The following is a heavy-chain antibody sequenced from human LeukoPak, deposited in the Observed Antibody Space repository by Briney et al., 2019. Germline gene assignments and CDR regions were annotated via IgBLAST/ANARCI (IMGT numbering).Heavy chain of an antibody. V-gene: IGHV7-4-1*02. D-gene: IGHD6-19*01. CDR2: INTDTGNP. CDR1: GYTFTSYA. CDR3: ARARSGWTSDAFDI. J-gene: IGHJ3*02. Sequence: ASVKVSCKASGYTFTSYAMNWVRQAPGQGLEWMGWINTDTGNPTYAQGFTGRFVFSLDTSVSTAYLQISSLKAEDTAVYYCARARSGWTSDAFDIWGQGTMVTVSS.